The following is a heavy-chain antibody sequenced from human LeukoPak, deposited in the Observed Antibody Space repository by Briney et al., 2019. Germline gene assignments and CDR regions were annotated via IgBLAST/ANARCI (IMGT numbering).Heavy chain of an antibody. J-gene: IGHJ6*02. D-gene: IGHD6-6*01. V-gene: IGHV3-7*05. CDR3: ARDPYSSTWSYGMDV. CDR1: GFTFSSYW. CDR2: IKQDGSEE. Sequence: GGSLRLSCAASGFTFSSYWMSWVSQAPGKGLEWGANIKQDGSEEVNVDSVKGRFTISRDNAKNSLFLQMNTLRAEDTAVYYCARDPYSSTWSYGMDVWGQGTTVTVSS.